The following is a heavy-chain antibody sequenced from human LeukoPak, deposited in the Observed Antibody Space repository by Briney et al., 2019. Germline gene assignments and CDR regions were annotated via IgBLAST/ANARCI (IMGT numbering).Heavy chain of an antibody. D-gene: IGHD6-6*01. CDR1: GYTFTDYF. J-gene: IGHJ4*02. CDR2: INPNSGGS. Sequence: ASVKVSCTGSGYTFTDYFVHWVRQAPGQGLEWMGWINPNSGGSNYAQNFQGRVTMTRDTSISTAYMELNRLISDDTGVYYCARAIVQSSSTPRIDYWGQGTLVTVSS. CDR3: ARAIVQSSSTPRIDY. V-gene: IGHV1-2*02.